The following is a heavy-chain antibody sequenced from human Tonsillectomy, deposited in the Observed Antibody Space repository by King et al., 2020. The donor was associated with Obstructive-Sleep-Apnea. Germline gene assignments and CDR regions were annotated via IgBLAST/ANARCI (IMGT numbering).Heavy chain of an antibody. CDR2: IYYSGST. CDR1: GGSMSSYY. CDR3: ARNVWEYDTSGDYPDY. J-gene: IGHJ4*02. D-gene: IGHD3-22*01. V-gene: IGHV4-59*01. Sequence: QLQESGPGLVKPSETLSLTCTVSGGSMSSYYWSWIRPPPGKGLAWIGYIYYSGSTNYNPSLKSRVTISVDTSKNQFSLKLSSVNAADTAVYFCARNVWEYDTSGDYPDYWGQGTLVIVSS.